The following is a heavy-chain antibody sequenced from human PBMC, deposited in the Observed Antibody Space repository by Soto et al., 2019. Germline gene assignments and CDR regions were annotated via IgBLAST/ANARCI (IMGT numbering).Heavy chain of an antibody. D-gene: IGHD4-4*01. J-gene: IGHJ4*02. Sequence: ASVKVACKASGYTFTGHYMQWVRQAPGQGIEWMGWINPNSGGTNYAQKFQGRVAMTRDTSISTGYMELSRLRSDEPALYYCARKHYRTYWRQGSLFVVSS. CDR3: ARKHYRTY. CDR2: INPNSGGT. V-gene: IGHV1-2*02. CDR1: GYTFTGHY.